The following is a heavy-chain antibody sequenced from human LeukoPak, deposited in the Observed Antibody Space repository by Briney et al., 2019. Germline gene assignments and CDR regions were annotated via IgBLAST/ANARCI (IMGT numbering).Heavy chain of an antibody. CDR2: IKSKTDGGTT. CDR3: TPANTWWLREGY. CDR1: GFTFSNAW. Sequence: PGGSLRLSCAASGFTFSNAWMSWVRQAPGKGLEWVGRIKSKTDGGTTDYAAAVKGRFTISRDDSKNTLYLKMNSQKTENTAVYYCTPANTWWLREGYWGQGTLVTVSS. J-gene: IGHJ4*02. D-gene: IGHD5-12*01. V-gene: IGHV3-15*01.